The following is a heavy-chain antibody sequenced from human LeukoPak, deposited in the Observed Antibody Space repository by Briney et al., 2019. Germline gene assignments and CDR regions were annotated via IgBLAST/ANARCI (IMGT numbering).Heavy chain of an antibody. CDR3: ARDFSVSGNSQRN. V-gene: IGHV1-2*06. CDR2: INPNSGGT. D-gene: IGHD2/OR15-2a*01. CDR1: GYTFTGYY. Sequence: GASVKVSCKASGYTFTGYYMHWVRQAPGQGLEWMGRINPNSGGTNYAQKFQGKVTMTRDTSISTAYMELSRLRSDDTAVYYCARDFSVSGNSQRNWGQGTLVTVSS. J-gene: IGHJ4*02.